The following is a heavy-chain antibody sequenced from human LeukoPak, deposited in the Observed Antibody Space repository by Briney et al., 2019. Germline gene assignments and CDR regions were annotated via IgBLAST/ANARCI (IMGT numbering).Heavy chain of an antibody. D-gene: IGHD6-13*01. CDR3: AKDRGYSSSWYFSDY. CDR2: ISGSGGST. J-gene: IGHJ4*02. V-gene: IGHV3-23*01. Sequence: GGSLRLSCAASGFTFSSYAMSWVRQAPGKGLEWVSAISGSGGSTYYADSVKGRFTISRDNSKNTLYLQMNSLRVEDTAFYCCAKDRGYSSSWYFSDYWGQGTLVTVSS. CDR1: GFTFSSYA.